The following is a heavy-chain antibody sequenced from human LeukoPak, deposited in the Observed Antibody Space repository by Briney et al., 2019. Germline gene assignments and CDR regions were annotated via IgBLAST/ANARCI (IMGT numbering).Heavy chain of an antibody. V-gene: IGHV4-31*03. CDR2: VYYSGST. D-gene: IGHD5-24*01. CDR3: ARAAEATIRPYFDY. J-gene: IGHJ4*02. CDR1: GGSISSGDYY. Sequence: SQTLSLTCTVSGGSISSGDYYWSCIRQHPGKGLEWIGYVYYSGSTYYNPSLKSRFTISVDTSKNQFSLTLSSVTAADTAMFYCARAAEATIRPYFDYWGQGTLVTVSS.